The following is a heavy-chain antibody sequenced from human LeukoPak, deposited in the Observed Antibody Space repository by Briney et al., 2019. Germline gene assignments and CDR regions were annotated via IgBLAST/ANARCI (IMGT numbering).Heavy chain of an antibody. D-gene: IGHD4-23*01. CDR2: ISSSSSYI. CDR1: GFTFSSYS. J-gene: IGHJ4*02. CDR3: ARDPTTVVTYYFDY. Sequence: GGSLRLSCAASGFTFSSYSMNWVRQAPGKGREWVSSISSSSSYIYYADSVKGRFTISRDNAKNSLYLQMNSLRAEDTAVYYCARDPTTVVTYYFDYWGQGTLVTVSS. V-gene: IGHV3-21*01.